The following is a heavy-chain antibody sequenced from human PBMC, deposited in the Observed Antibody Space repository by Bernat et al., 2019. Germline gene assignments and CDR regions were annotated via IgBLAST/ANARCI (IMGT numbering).Heavy chain of an antibody. J-gene: IGHJ4*02. D-gene: IGHD1-26*01. V-gene: IGHV1-24*01. CDR2: FDPEDGET. CDR1: GYTLTELS. Sequence: QVQLVQSGAEVKKPGASVKVSCKVSGYTLTELSMHWVRQAPGKGLEWMGGFDPEDGETIYAQKFQARVTMREETSKDTAYVELRRLRVEDTAVYYCARGGGVGATVYYFDYWGQGTLVTVSS. CDR3: ARGGGVGATVYYFDY.